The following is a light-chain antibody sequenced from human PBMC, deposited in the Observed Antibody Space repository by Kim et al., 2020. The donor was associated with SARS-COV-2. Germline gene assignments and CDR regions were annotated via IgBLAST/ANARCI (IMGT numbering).Light chain of an antibody. CDR3: QQYNNWPLYT. V-gene: IGKV3-15*01. CDR2: GAS. CDR1: QSVSSN. J-gene: IGKJ2*01. Sequence: IVMTQSPATLSVSPGERATLSCRASQSVSSNLAWYQQKPGQAPRLLIYGASMRATGIPARFSGSGSETEFTLTITSLQSADFAIYYCQQYNNWPLYTFGQGTKLEI.